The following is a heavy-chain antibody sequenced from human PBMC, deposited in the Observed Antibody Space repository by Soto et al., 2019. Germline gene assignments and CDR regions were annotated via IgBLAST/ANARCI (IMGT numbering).Heavy chain of an antibody. CDR2: IYYSGST. D-gene: IGHD5-12*01. V-gene: IGHV4-59*01. Sequence: PSETLSLTCTVSGGSISSYYWSWIWQPPGKGLEWIGYIYYSGSTNYNPSLKSRVTISVDTSKNQFSLKLSSVTAADTAVYYCASYSGYDQYYFDYWGQGTLVTVSS. CDR1: GGSISSYY. CDR3: ASYSGYDQYYFDY. J-gene: IGHJ4*02.